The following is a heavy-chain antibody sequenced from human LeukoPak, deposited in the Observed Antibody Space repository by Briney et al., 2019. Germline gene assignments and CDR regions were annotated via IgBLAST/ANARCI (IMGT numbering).Heavy chain of an antibody. CDR2: INPNSGGT. J-gene: IGHJ6*02. Sequence: ASVKVSCKASGYTFTGYYMHWVRQAPGQGLEWMGRINPNSGGTNYAQKFQGRATMTRDTSISTAYMELSRLRSDDTAVYYCARELEPGPYYYYYGMDVWGQGTTVTVSS. CDR1: GYTFTGYY. V-gene: IGHV1-2*06. D-gene: IGHD1-1*01. CDR3: ARELEPGPYYYYYGMDV.